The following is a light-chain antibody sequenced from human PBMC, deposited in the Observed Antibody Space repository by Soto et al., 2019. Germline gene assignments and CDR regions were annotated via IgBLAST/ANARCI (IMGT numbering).Light chain of an antibody. CDR2: DVA. Sequence: SVLTQPASVSDSPGQSITISCTGTSSDVGGSNFVSWYQQHPGKPPKLIIYDVANRPSGVSNRFSGSKSGSTASLIISRLQTEDEADYYCVSYTSRTTYVFGTGTRSP. J-gene: IGLJ1*01. CDR3: VSYTSRTTYV. V-gene: IGLV2-14*03. CDR1: SSDVGGSNF.